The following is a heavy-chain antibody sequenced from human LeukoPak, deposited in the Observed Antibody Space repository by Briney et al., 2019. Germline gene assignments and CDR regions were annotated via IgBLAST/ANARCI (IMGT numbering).Heavy chain of an antibody. CDR1: GFTFSSYA. D-gene: IGHD6-19*01. V-gene: IGHV3-64D*06. CDR3: VKERSSGWYDFDY. Sequence: PGGSLRLSCSASGFTFSSYAMHWVRQAPGKGLEYVSGISSNGGSTYYADSVKGRFTISRDNSKNTLCLQMSSLRAEDTAVYYCVKERSSGWYDFDYWGQGTLVTVSS. CDR2: ISSNGGST. J-gene: IGHJ4*02.